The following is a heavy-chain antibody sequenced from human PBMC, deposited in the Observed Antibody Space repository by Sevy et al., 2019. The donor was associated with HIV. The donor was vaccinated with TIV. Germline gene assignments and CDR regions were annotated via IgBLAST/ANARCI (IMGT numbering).Heavy chain of an antibody. J-gene: IGHJ5*02. CDR2: ISGGDDST. V-gene: IGHV3-23*01. D-gene: IGHD3-22*01. CDR3: AREAYYYDSREENWFDP. Sequence: GGSLRLSCAASGFIFSDYAMSWVRQAPGKGLEWVSSISGGDDSTYYADSVKGRFTVSRDNAKNSLYLQMNSLRDEDTAVYYCAREAYYYDSREENWFDPWGQGTLVTVSS. CDR1: GFIFSDYA.